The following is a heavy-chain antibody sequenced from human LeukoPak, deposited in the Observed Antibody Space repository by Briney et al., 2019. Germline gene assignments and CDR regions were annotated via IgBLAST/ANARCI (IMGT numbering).Heavy chain of an antibody. CDR1: GGTFSSYA. CDR3: ARDAEGSVSSEIFDY. CDR2: IIPIFGTA. J-gene: IGHJ4*02. Sequence: VASVKVSCKASGGTFSSYAISWVRQAPGQGLEWMGGIIPIFGTANYAQKFQGRVTITRDTSASTAYMELSSLRSEDTAVYYCARDAEGSVSSEIFDYWGQGTLVTVSS. D-gene: IGHD2-8*01. V-gene: IGHV1-69*05.